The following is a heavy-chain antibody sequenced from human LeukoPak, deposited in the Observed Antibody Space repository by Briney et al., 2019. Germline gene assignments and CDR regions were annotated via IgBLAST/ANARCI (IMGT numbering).Heavy chain of an antibody. CDR3: AKAYCSGAGCQADY. J-gene: IGHJ4*02. D-gene: IGHD2-15*01. CDR1: GFTFGDYA. V-gene: IGHV3-9*01. CDR2: ISWNSGSI. Sequence: GGSLRLSCAASGFTFGDYAMHWVRQAPGKGLEWVSGISWNSGSIGYADSVKGRFTISRDNAKNSLYLQMNSLRAEDTALYYCAKAYCSGAGCQADYWGQGTLVTVSP.